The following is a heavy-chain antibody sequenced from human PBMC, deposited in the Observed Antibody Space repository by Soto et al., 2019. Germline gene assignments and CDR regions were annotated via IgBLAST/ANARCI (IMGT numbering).Heavy chain of an antibody. Sequence: EVQLLESGGGLVQPGGSLRLSCTASGFTFSSYGMSWVRQAPGKGLEWVSSMSGDGTTTYYIDSVKGRFTISRDKSRNTLSLQMNSMRTEDTAVYYGAKYISFDTSAYNYWGQGILVTVSS. V-gene: IGHV3-23*01. J-gene: IGHJ4*02. CDR3: AKYISFDTSAYNY. D-gene: IGHD3-16*01. CDR1: GFTFSSYG. CDR2: MSGDGTTT.